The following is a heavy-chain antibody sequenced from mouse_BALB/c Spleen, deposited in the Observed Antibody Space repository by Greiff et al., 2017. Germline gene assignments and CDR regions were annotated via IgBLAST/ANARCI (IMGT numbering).Heavy chain of an antibody. J-gene: IGHJ2*01. CDR3: ARYGNYLYYFDY. V-gene: IGHV1-7*01. CDR1: GYTFTSYW. D-gene: IGHD2-1*01. Sequence: QVQLKESGAELAKPGASVKMSCKASGYTFTSYWMHWVKQRPGQGLEWIGYINPSTGYTEYNQKFKDKATLTADKSSSTAYMQLSSLTSEDSAVYYCARYGNYLYYFDYWGQGTTLTVSS. CDR2: INPSTGYT.